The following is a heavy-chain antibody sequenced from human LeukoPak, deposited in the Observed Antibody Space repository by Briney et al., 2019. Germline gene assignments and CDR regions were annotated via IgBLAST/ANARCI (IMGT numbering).Heavy chain of an antibody. D-gene: IGHD3-10*01. CDR2: ILYDGSNK. V-gene: IGHV3-30*03. CDR1: GFTFSSYG. CDR3: ARGRFGDQIDY. Sequence: GGSLRLSCAASGFTFSSYGMHWVRQAPGKGLEWVAVILYDGSNKYYVDSVKGRFTISRDNPKNTLYLQMNSLRAGDTAVYYCARGRFGDQIDYWGQGTLVTVSS. J-gene: IGHJ4*02.